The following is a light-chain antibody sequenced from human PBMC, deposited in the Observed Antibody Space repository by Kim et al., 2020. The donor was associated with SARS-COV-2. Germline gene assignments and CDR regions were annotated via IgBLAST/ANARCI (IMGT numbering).Light chain of an antibody. J-gene: IGKJ5*01. Sequence: SLSPGDGATLSCRASQSVCDFLAWYQQRPGQAPRLLIYDASKRATGIPARFSGSGSGTDFTLTISTLESEDSAIYYCQRSSWPITFGQGTRLEIK. V-gene: IGKV3-11*01. CDR1: QSVCDF. CDR3: QRSSWPIT. CDR2: DAS.